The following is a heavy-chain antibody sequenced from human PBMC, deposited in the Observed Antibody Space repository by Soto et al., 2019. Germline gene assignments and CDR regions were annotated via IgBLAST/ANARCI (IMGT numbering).Heavy chain of an antibody. Sequence: NPSETLSLTCTVSGGSISSYYWSWIRQPPGKGLEWIGYIYYSGSTNYNPSLKSRVTISVDTSKNQFSLKPSSVTAADTAVYYCARGATIFGVVSNYYGMDVWGQGTTVTVSS. CDR2: IYYSGST. D-gene: IGHD3-3*01. V-gene: IGHV4-59*01. CDR3: ARGATIFGVVSNYYGMDV. J-gene: IGHJ6*02. CDR1: GGSISSYY.